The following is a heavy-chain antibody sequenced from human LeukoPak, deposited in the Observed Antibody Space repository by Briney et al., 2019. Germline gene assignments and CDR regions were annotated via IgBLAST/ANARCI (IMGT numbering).Heavy chain of an antibody. CDR3: AKRLLKYCSSTNCYSPLDY. J-gene: IGHJ4*02. V-gene: IGHV3-23*01. D-gene: IGHD2-2*02. CDR2: ISGSGGST. CDR1: GFTFSSYA. Sequence: PGGSLRLSCAASGFTFSSYAMSWVRQAPGKGLEWVSAISGSGGSTYYADSVKGRFTISRDNSKNTLYLQMNSLRAEDTAVYYCAKRLLKYCSSTNCYSPLDYWGQGTLVTVSS.